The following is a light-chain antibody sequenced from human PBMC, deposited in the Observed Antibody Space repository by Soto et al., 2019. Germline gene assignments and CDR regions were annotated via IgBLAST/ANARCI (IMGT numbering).Light chain of an antibody. Sequence: AIRMTQSPSSLSASTGDRVTITCRASQGISGYLAWYQQKPGKAPKLLIYAASTLQSGVPSRFRGSGSGTDFTLTISCLQSEDFATYYCQQYYSYPRTFGQGTKVEIK. V-gene: IGKV1-8*01. J-gene: IGKJ1*01. CDR2: AAS. CDR3: QQYYSYPRT. CDR1: QGISGY.